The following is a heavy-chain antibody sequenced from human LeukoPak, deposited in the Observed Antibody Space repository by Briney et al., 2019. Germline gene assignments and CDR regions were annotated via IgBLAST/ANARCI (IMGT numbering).Heavy chain of an antibody. D-gene: IGHD2-2*01. CDR2: IYYSGST. CDR1: GGSISSYY. J-gene: IGHJ5*02. Sequence: SETLSLTCTVSGGSISSYYWSWIRQPPGKGLELIGYIYYSGSTNYNPSLKSRVTISVDTSKNQFSLKLSSVTAADTAVYYCERVRGYCSSTSCNNWFDPWGQGTLVTVSS. V-gene: IGHV4-59*01. CDR3: ERVRGYCSSTSCNNWFDP.